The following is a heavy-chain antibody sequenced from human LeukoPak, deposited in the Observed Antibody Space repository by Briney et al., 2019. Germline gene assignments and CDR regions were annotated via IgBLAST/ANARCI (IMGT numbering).Heavy chain of an antibody. CDR3: ASRERYYYYGMDV. Sequence: PGGSLRLSCAASGFTVSSNYMSWVRQAPGKGLEWVSVIYSGGSTYYADSVKGRFTISRDNSKNTLHLQMNSLRAEDTAVYYCASRERYYYYGMDVWGQGTTVTVSS. J-gene: IGHJ6*02. CDR1: GFTVSSNY. CDR2: IYSGGST. D-gene: IGHD1-26*01. V-gene: IGHV3-66*01.